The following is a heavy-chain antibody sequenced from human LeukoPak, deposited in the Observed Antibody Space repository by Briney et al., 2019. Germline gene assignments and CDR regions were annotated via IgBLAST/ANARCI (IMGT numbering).Heavy chain of an antibody. Sequence: SVKVSCKASGGTFSSYAISWVRQSPGQGLEWMGRIIPILGIANYAQKFQGRVTITADKSTSTAYMELSSLRSEDTAVYYCARDPIYYGDSPGDYSGQGTLVTVSS. V-gene: IGHV1-69*04. J-gene: IGHJ4*02. CDR1: GGTFSSYA. CDR2: IIPILGIA. D-gene: IGHD4-17*01. CDR3: ARDPIYYGDSPGDY.